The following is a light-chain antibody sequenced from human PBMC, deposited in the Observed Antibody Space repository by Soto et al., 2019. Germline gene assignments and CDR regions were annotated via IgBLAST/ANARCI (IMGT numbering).Light chain of an antibody. CDR1: QSISSN. V-gene: IGKV3-15*01. J-gene: IGKJ5*01. CDR3: QQYNNWPLT. Sequence: EILMKQSPASLSVSPGERVILSCRATQSISSNLAWYQQKPGQAPRLLIYGTSTRATGIPARFSGSGSGTEFTLTITSLQSEDFALYFCQQYNNWPLTFGQGTRLEIK. CDR2: GTS.